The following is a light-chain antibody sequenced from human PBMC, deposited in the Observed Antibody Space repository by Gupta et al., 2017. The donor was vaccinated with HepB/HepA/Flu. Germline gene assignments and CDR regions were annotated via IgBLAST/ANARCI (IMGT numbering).Light chain of an antibody. Sequence: EIVLTQSPGTLSLSPGERATLSCRASQSVTGRYLAWYQQKPGQAPRLLMYGTSSRATGITDRFSGSGSGTDFTLTISRLEPEDFAMYYCQQYITSPVTFGQGTRVEIK. CDR3: QQYITSPVT. CDR2: GTS. J-gene: IGKJ5*01. CDR1: QSVTGRY. V-gene: IGKV3-20*01.